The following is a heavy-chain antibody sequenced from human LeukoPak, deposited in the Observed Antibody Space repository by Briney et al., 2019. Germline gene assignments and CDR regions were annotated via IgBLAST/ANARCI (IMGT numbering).Heavy chain of an antibody. CDR2: IHYSGST. V-gene: IGHV4-59*01. D-gene: IGHD6-19*01. Sequence: SETLSLTCTVSGGSISSYYWGCIRQPPGKGLEWIGYIHYSGSTNYNPSLESRVTISVDTSKNQFSLKLSSVTAADTAVYYCAGVEVAVVDDAFDIWGQGTMVTVSS. J-gene: IGHJ3*02. CDR3: AGVEVAVVDDAFDI. CDR1: GGSISSYY.